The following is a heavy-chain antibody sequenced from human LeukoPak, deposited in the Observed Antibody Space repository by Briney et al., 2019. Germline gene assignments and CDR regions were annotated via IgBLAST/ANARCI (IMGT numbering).Heavy chain of an antibody. CDR3: ARVGGTYCYDSSGPQGDY. V-gene: IGHV4-34*01. CDR1: GGSFSGYY. CDR2: INHSGST. Sequence: PSETLSLTCAVYGGSFSGYYWSWIRQPPGKGLERIGEINHSGSTNYNPSLKSRVTISVDTPKNQFSLKLSSVTAADTAVYYCARVGGTYCYDSSGPQGDYWGQGTLVTVSS. J-gene: IGHJ4*02. D-gene: IGHD3-22*01.